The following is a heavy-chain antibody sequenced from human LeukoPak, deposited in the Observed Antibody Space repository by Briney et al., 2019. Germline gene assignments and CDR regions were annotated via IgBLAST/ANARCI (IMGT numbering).Heavy chain of an antibody. V-gene: IGHV3-53*01. CDR2: IYSGGST. D-gene: IGHD3-10*01. Sequence: PGGSLRLSCAVSGFTVSSNYMSWVRQAPGKELEWVSVIYSGGSTHYADSVKGRFTISRDNSKNTLYLQMNSLRAEDTAVYYCASQLLWFGELNWGQGTLVTVSS. CDR3: ASQLLWFGELN. CDR1: GFTVSSNY. J-gene: IGHJ4*02.